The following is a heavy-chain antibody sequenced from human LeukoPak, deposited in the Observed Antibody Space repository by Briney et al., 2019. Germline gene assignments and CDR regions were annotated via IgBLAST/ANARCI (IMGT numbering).Heavy chain of an antibody. CDR1: GFTFSSYA. Sequence: PGRSLRLSCAASGFTFSSYAMHWVRQAPGKGLEWVAVISYDGSNKYYADSVKGRFTISRDNSKNTLYLQMNSLRAEDTAVYYCARDGGEGILTGYYVLNYFDYWGQGTLVTVSS. J-gene: IGHJ4*02. CDR2: ISYDGSNK. CDR3: ARDGGEGILTGYYVLNYFDY. V-gene: IGHV3-30-3*01. D-gene: IGHD3-9*01.